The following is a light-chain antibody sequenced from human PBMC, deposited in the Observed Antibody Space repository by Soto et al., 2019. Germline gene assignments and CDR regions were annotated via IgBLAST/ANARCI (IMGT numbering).Light chain of an antibody. CDR2: GTS. J-gene: IGKJ5*01. CDR3: QQYGSSIT. Sequence: EIVLTQSPGTLSLSPGETATISRRASQTVKSSYLAWYQHKPGPAPRLLIYGTSSRATGIPDRFSGSGSGTDFTLTISRLEPEDFAVYYCQQYGSSITFGQGTRLEIK. V-gene: IGKV3-20*01. CDR1: QTVKSSY.